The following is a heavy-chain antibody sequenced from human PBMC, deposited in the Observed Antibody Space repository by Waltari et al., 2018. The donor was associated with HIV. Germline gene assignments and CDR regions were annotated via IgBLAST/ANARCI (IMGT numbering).Heavy chain of an antibody. CDR3: ARLRVAGIGFGSGHGMDV. CDR2: VYYSGST. CDR1: GDSISSNSYY. J-gene: IGHJ6*02. V-gene: IGHV4-39*01. D-gene: IGHD3-10*01. Sequence: QLQLQESGPGLVKPSETLSLTCTVSGDSISSNSYYWGWIRQPPGKGLEWIGNVYYSGSTYYNPALQSRVTIFVDTSKNQFSLKLRSATAADTAVYYCARLRVAGIGFGSGHGMDVWGQGNTVTVSS.